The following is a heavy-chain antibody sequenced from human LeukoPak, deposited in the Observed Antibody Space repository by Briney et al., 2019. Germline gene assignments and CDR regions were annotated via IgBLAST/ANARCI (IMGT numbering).Heavy chain of an antibody. CDR1: GFTFSTYW. J-gene: IGHJ4*02. CDR2: INSDGRTT. V-gene: IGHV3-74*01. Sequence: GGSLRLSGAAASGFTFSTYWMHWVRRAPGKGLVWVSGINSDGRTTSNADSVMGRFTISRDNAKKMLYLQMNSLRAEDTAVYYCTRGNHYGSDYWGQGTLVTVSS. D-gene: IGHD3-10*01. CDR3: TRGNHYGSDY.